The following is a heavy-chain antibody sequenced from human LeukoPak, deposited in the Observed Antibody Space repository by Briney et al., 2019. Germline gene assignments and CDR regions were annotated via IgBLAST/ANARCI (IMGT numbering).Heavy chain of an antibody. CDR1: GFTVSSNY. V-gene: IGHV3-23*01. D-gene: IGHD2-8*01. CDR3: ARANGYYYYGMDV. Sequence: PGGSLRLSCAASGFTVSSNYMNWVRQAPGKGLEWVSAISGSGGSTYYADSVKGRFTISRDNSKNTLYLQMNSLRAEDTAVYYCARANGYYYYGMDVWGQGTAVTVSS. CDR2: ISGSGGST. J-gene: IGHJ6*02.